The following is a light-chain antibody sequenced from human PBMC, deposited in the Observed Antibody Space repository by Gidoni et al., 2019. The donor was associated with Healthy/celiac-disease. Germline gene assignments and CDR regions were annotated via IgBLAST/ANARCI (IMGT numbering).Light chain of an antibody. Sequence: EIVLPQSPATLSLSPGERATLSCRASQSVSSDLAWYQQKPGQAPRLLIYDASNRATGIPARFSGSGSGTDFTLTISSLEPEDFAVYYCQQRSNWPRIFTFGPGTKVDIK. J-gene: IGKJ3*01. CDR3: QQRSNWPRIFT. V-gene: IGKV3-11*01. CDR2: DAS. CDR1: QSVSSD.